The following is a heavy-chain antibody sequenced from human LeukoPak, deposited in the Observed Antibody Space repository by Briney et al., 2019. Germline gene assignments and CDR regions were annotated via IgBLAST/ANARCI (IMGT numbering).Heavy chain of an antibody. CDR3: ARLRNVGFGEFGPDY. CDR1: GGSISSSSYY. CDR2: IYYSGST. V-gene: IGHV4-39*07. Sequence: SETLSLTCTVSGGSISSSSYYWGWIRQPPGKGLEWIGSIYYSGSTYYNPSLKSRVTISVDKSKNQFSLKLSSVTAADTAVYYCARLRNVGFGEFGPDYWGQGTLVTVSS. J-gene: IGHJ4*02. D-gene: IGHD3-10*01.